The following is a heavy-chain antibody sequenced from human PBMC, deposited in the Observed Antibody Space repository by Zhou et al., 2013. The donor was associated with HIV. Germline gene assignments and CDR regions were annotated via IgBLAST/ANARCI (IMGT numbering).Heavy chain of an antibody. CDR3: GRRGLWDDGIEIVRGGMDV. J-gene: IGHJ6*02. Sequence: VQLVQSGAEVKNPGSSVTVSCKASGGSFSSFFISWVRQAPGQGLEWMGGVVPVFGTINHAEKFQGRLTLNTDESTNTAYMELSRLQPEDTAVYYCGRRGLWDDGIEIVRGGMDVWGQGTTVTVS. CDR2: VVPVFGTI. V-gene: IGHV1-69*05. CDR1: GGSFSSFF. D-gene: IGHD3-10*01.